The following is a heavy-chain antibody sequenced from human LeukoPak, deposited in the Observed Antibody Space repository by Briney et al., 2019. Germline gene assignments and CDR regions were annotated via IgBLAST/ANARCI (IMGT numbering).Heavy chain of an antibody. Sequence: GGSPRLSCAASGFTFNNYAMSWVRQAPGKGLEWVSGISGNGGSTYYADSVKGRFTISRDNSKNTLYLQMNSLRAEDTAVYYCAKGNRYCSSTSCYQTSFDYWGQGTLVTVSS. J-gene: IGHJ4*02. D-gene: IGHD2-2*01. V-gene: IGHV3-23*01. CDR2: ISGNGGST. CDR1: GFTFNNYA. CDR3: AKGNRYCSSTSCYQTSFDY.